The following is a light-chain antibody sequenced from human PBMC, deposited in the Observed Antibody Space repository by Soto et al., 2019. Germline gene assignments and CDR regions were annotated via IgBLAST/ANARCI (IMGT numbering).Light chain of an antibody. CDR2: DAS. CDR1: QSISSS. V-gene: IGKV3-11*01. CDR3: LQRSEWPRT. Sequence: EIVLTQSPATLSLSPGERATLSCRASQSISSSLAWYQQKPGQAPRLLIYDASTRATGFPARFSGSGSGTDFTLTIGSLEPEDFAVYYCLQRSEWPRTFGQGTKVDIK. J-gene: IGKJ1*01.